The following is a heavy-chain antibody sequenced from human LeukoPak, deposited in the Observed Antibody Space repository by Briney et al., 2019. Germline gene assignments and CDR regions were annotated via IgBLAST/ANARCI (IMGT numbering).Heavy chain of an antibody. V-gene: IGHV1-8*03. CDR2: MNPNSGNT. CDR1: GYTFTSYD. D-gene: IGHD6-19*01. J-gene: IGHJ4*02. Sequence: ASVKVSCKASGYTFTSYDINWVRQATGQGLEWMGWMNPNSGNTDYAQKYAQKFQGRVTNTRNTSISTAYMELSSLRSEDTAVYYCARTRIYSSGWYRTGRPAPAVDYWGQGTLVTVSS. CDR3: ARTRIYSSGWYRTGRPAPAVDY.